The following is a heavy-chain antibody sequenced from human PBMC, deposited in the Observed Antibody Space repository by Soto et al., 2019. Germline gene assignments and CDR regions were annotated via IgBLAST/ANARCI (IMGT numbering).Heavy chain of an antibody. CDR2: ISAHNGNT. CDR3: ARDPFNAGTPRHSNAAFDK. V-gene: IGHV1-18*01. D-gene: IGHD6-13*01. CDR1: GFTFTNYD. J-gene: IGHJ4*02. Sequence: ASVKVSCKASGFTFTNYDFSWVRQAPGRGLEWMGWISAHNGNTQYAHKLQGRVTMTTDTSTSTAYMELRSLSSDDTAVYYCARDPFNAGTPRHSNAAFDKWGRGTLVTVSS.